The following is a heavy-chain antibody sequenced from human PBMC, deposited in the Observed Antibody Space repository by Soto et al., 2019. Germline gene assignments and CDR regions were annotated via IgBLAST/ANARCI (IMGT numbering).Heavy chain of an antibody. CDR3: AQRHGYSSGWHWDY. D-gene: IGHD6-19*01. V-gene: IGHV3-21*01. CDR2: ISSSSSYI. J-gene: IGHJ4*02. CDR1: GFTFSSYS. Sequence: VGSLRLSCAASGFTFSSYSMNWVRQAPVKGLEWVSSISSSSSYIYYADSVKGRFTISRDNAKNSLYLQMNSLRAEDTAVYYYAQRHGYSSGWHWDYWGQGTLVTVSS.